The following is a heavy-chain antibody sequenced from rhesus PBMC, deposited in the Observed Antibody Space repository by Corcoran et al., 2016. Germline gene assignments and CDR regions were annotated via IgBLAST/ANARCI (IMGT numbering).Heavy chain of an antibody. CDR3: ARAPHGSWEAFDN. D-gene: IGHD1-44*02. CDR2: IHGSSGST. Sequence: QVQLQESGPGLLNPSETLPLTCAVSGASLSSDYWNWIRQAPGKGLEWIGRIHGSSGSTDYNPSLKSRVTISSDTSKNHFSLRLTAVTAADTAVYYCARAPHGSWEAFDNWGQGVLVTVSS. V-gene: IGHV4S2*01. J-gene: IGHJ4*01. CDR1: GASLSSDY.